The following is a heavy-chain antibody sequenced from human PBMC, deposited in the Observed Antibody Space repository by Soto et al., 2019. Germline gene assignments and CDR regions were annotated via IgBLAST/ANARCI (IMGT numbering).Heavy chain of an antibody. V-gene: IGHV4-30-2*06. D-gene: IGHD3-10*01. J-gene: IGHJ4*03. CDR1: GGSISSGGYS. CDR2: IYPTGTT. Sequence: LSLTCAASGGSISSGGYSLSWIRQSPEKGLEWIGCIYPTGTTYYHPSLKSRVTISVDTSRNQFSLNLTSVTAADTAVYYCARAPPGPSPRWVFWGQGTMVTVSS. CDR3: ARAPPGPSPRWVF.